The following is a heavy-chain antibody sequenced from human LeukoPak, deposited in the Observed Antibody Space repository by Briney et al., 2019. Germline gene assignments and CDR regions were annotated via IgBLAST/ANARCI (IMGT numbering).Heavy chain of an antibody. V-gene: IGHV4-34*01. CDR3: AREPGDTSYYFDY. Sequence: PSETLSLTCAVYGGSFSGYYWSWIRQPPGKGLEWIGEINHSGSTNHNPSLKSRVTISVDTSKNQFSLKLSSVTAADTAVYYCAREPGDTSYYFDYWGQGTLVTVSS. CDR1: GGSFSGYY. D-gene: IGHD1-14*01. J-gene: IGHJ4*02. CDR2: INHSGST.